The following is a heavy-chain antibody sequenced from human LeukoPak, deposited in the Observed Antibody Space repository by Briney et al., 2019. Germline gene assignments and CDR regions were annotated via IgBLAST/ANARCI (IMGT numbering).Heavy chain of an antibody. CDR3: AKSKEIAAAGELLDY. CDR2: ISGSGGTT. Sequence: GGSLRLSCAASGFTFSSYGMNWVRQAPGKGLEWVSAISGSGGTTYYADSVKGRFTISRDNSKNTLYLQMNSLRAEDTAVYYCAKSKEIAAAGELLDYWGQGTLVTVSS. CDR1: GFTFSSYG. D-gene: IGHD6-13*01. J-gene: IGHJ4*02. V-gene: IGHV3-23*01.